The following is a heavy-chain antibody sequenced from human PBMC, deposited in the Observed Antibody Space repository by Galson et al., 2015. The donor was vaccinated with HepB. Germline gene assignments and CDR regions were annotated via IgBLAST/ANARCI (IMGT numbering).Heavy chain of an antibody. CDR1: GYSFSTYG. D-gene: IGHD2-15*01. V-gene: IGHV1-18*04. CDR3: ARDAPVVVVAGTGKSNWFDP. J-gene: IGHJ5*02. Sequence: VKVSCKASGYSFSTYGISWVRQAPGQGLEWMGWISGHNGNIKYAQKFQDRVTMTTDTSTSTAYMELRSLRSDDTAVYYCARDAPVVVVAGTGKSNWFDPWGQGTLVTVSS. CDR2: ISGHNGNI.